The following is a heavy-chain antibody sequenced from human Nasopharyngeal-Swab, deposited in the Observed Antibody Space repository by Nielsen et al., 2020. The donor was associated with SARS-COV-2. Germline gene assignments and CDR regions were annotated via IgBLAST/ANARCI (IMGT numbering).Heavy chain of an antibody. CDR1: GYSFTSYW. CDR2: IYPGDSDT. D-gene: IGHD4-17*01. Sequence: GKSLKISCKGSGYSFTSYWIGWVRQMPGKGLEWMGIIYPGDSDTRYSPSFQGQVTTSADKSISTAYLQWSSLKASDTAMYYCASRGSYGDYAFDYWGQGTLVTVSS. J-gene: IGHJ4*02. V-gene: IGHV5-51*01. CDR3: ASRGSYGDYAFDY.